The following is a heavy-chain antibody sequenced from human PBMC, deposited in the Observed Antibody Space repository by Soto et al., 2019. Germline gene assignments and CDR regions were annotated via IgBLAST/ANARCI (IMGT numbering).Heavy chain of an antibody. CDR1: GFTVRSNY. CDR2: ISSDGGT. D-gene: IGHD6-19*01. CDR3: ARDVITVAGTADY. V-gene: IGHV3-53*01. J-gene: IGHJ4*02. Sequence: PGGSLRLSGASSGFTVRSNYISWVRQAPGKGLEWVSAISSDGGTYYTDSVKGRFAISRDISKNTLYLQMNSLTAEDTAIYYCARDVITVAGTADYWGQGTLVTVSS.